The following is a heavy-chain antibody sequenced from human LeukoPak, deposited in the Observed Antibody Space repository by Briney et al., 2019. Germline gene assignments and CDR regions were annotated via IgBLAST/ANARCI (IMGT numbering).Heavy chain of an antibody. D-gene: IGHD6-13*01. CDR3: ARVTSIAAAGSFDY. V-gene: IGHV3-21*01. CDR2: ISSSSSYI. J-gene: IGHJ4*02. CDR1: GFTFSSYS. Sequence: GGSLRLSCAASGFTFSSYSMNWVRQAPGKGLEWVSSISSSSSYIYYADSVKGRFTISRDNAKNSLYLQMNSLRAEGTAVYYCARVTSIAAAGSFDYWGQGTLVTVSS.